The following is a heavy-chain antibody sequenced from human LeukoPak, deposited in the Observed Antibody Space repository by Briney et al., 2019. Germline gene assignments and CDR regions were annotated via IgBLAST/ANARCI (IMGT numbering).Heavy chain of an antibody. CDR2: IIPIFGTA. D-gene: IGHD5-24*01. J-gene: IGHJ3*02. V-gene: IGHV1-69*05. CDR1: GATFSSYA. Sequence: SVNLSCTASGATFSSYAISWVRQATGQGLEWMGRIIPIFGTADYAQKFQGRVTITTDEFTITAYMVRRSLRSEDTAVYYCARVVGRADGYNWLGGVRLGAFDIWGQGTMVTVSS. CDR3: ARVVGRADGYNWLGGVRLGAFDI.